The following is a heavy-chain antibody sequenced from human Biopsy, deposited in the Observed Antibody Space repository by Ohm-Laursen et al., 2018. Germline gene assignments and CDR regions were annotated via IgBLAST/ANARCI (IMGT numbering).Heavy chain of an antibody. CDR2: ISWDGGSE. D-gene: IGHD3-3*01. CDR3: VRGYSSSWSGYLDH. Sequence: SLRLSCTASGFAFDDHVMHWVRQAPGKGLEWVSGISWDGGSEGYADSVKGRFTISRDNAKNSLFLQMNSLTTEDTALYYCVRGYSSSWSGYLDHWGQGTLVTVSS. V-gene: IGHV3-9*01. J-gene: IGHJ4*02. CDR1: GFAFDDHV.